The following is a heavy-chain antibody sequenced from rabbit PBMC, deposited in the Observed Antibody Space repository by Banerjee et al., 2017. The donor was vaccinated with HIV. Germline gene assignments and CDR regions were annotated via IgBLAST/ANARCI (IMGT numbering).Heavy chain of an antibody. D-gene: IGHD4-2*01. CDR3: ARGYGGDLYARDL. J-gene: IGHJ6*01. Sequence: QEQLEESGGDLVKPEGSLTLTCTASGFSFSSNYWLCWVRQAPGKGLEWIACIYTGSSGSTYFASWAKGRFTISKTSSTTVTLQMTSLTAADTATYFCARGYGGDLYARDLWGPGTLVTVS. CDR2: IYTGSSGST. CDR1: GFSFSSNYW. V-gene: IGHV1S45*01.